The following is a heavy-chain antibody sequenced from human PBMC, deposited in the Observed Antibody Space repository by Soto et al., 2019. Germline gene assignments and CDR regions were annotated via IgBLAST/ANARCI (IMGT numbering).Heavy chain of an antibody. CDR1: GGSMRNYF. V-gene: IGHV4-59*01. D-gene: IGHD6-13*01. CDR2: IHYSGTT. CDR3: AAGEASSRNLAPYYLDF. J-gene: IGHJ4*02. Sequence: SETLSLTGTVSGGSMRNYFWTWTRQPRGKGLEWIGYIHYSGTTSFFPSYNPSLRSRVTISEDTSKNQFSLKLLSVTTADTAVYFCAAGEASSRNLAPYYLDFWGQGTLVTVSS.